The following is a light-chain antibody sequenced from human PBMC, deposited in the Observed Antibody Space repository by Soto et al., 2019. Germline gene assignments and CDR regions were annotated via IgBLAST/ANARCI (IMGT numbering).Light chain of an antibody. CDR1: SSDVGGYNY. V-gene: IGLV2-14*01. Sequence: QSALTQPASVSGSPGQSITISCTGTSSDVGGYNYVSWYQQHPGKAPKLMIYDVSNRPSGVSNRFSGSKSGNTASLTISGLQADDDADYYCTSYTSSTPFVFGGGTKLTVL. CDR2: DVS. CDR3: TSYTSSTPFV. J-gene: IGLJ2*01.